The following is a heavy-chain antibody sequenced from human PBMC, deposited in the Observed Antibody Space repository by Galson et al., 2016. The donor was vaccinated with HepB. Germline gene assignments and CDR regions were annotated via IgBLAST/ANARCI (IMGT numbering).Heavy chain of an antibody. V-gene: IGHV3-48*02. CDR1: GITFGNYA. CDR3: ARGLPFHSSGWYFDS. CDR2: VSPNGNTK. D-gene: IGHD6-19*01. J-gene: IGHJ4*02. Sequence: SLRLSCAASGITFGNYAMHWVRQGPGKGLEWVSYVSPNGNTKYYADTVKGRFSISKDNAKNSLSLQMTSLRDDDTAVYYCARGLPFHSSGWYFDSWGPGILVTVSS.